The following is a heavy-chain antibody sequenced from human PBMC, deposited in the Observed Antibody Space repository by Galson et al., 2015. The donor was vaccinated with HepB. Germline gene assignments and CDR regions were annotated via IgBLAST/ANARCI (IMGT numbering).Heavy chain of an antibody. CDR1: GGSFSGYY. V-gene: IGHV4-34*01. Sequence: ETLSLTCAVYGGSFSGYYWSWIRQPPGKGLEWIGEINHSGRTNYNPSLKSRVTISVDTSKKQLSLNLSSLTAADTAVYYCAGDRRLLYDYYDGMDVWGQGTTVTVSS. CDR3: AGDRRLLYDYYDGMDV. D-gene: IGHD6-19*01. J-gene: IGHJ6*02. CDR2: INHSGRT.